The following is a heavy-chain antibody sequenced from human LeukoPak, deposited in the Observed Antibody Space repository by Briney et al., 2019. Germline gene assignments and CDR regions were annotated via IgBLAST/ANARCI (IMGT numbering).Heavy chain of an antibody. V-gene: IGHV4-34*01. J-gene: IGHJ4*02. CDR3: ARGIPYYDFWSGLIQAYYFDY. CDR1: GGSFSGYY. CDR2: INHSGST. Sequence: SETLSLTCAVYGGSFSGYYWSWIRQPPGKGLEWIGEINHSGSTNYNPSLKSRVTISVDASKNQFSLKLSSVTAADTAVHYCARGIPYYDFWSGLIQAYYFDYWGQGTLVTVSS. D-gene: IGHD3-3*01.